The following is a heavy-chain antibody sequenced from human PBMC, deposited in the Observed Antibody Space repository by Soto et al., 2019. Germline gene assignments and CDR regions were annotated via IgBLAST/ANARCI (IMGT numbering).Heavy chain of an antibody. V-gene: IGHV3-33*08. CDR3: ARGDCTGAYCYSWPFNYGVDV. CDR2: IWYDGSNK. J-gene: IGHJ6*02. D-gene: IGHD2-15*01. CDR1: GFTFNTYG. Sequence: QVQLVESGGGVVQPGGSLRLSCTTSGFTFNTYGMYWVRQAPGKGLEWVAIIWYDGSNKYYGDSVKGRFTISRDNSKNALYLHMNSLRAEDTALYYCARGDCTGAYCYSWPFNYGVDVWGQGTTVTVSS.